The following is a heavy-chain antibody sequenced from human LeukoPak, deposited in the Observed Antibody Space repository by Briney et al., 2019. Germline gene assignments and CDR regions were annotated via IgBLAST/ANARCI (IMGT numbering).Heavy chain of an antibody. V-gene: IGHV3-23*01. CDR2: MSGSGDGT. D-gene: IGHD3-16*01. CDR3: AKMMGQRLYDYCMDV. J-gene: IGHJ6*03. Sequence: GGSLRLSCAASGFAFSNFAMSWVRQAPGKGLEWVSAMSGSGDGTYYADSVKGRFTISRDNSKNTLYLQMNSLRAEDTAVYYCAKMMGQRLYDYCMDVWGKGTTGTVSS. CDR1: GFAFSNFA.